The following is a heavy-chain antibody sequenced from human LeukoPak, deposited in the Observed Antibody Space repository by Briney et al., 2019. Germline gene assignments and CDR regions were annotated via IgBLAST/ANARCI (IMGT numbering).Heavy chain of an antibody. J-gene: IGHJ4*02. CDR3: ARAGRGGLYYFDY. CDR2: IYSGGST. Sequence: PGGSLRLSCAASGFTVSSNFMSWVRQAPGKGLEWVSVIYSGGSTYYADSVKGRFTISRHNSKNTLYLQMNSLRAEDTAVYYCARAGRGGLYYFDYWGQGTLVTVSS. V-gene: IGHV3-53*04. D-gene: IGHD1-1*01. CDR1: GFTVSSNF.